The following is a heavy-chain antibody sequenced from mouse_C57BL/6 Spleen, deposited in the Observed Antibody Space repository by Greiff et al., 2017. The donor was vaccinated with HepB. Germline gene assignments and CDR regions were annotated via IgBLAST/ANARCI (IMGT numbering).Heavy chain of an antibody. CDR3: TRWDYSNSLFWYFDV. J-gene: IGHJ1*03. Sequence: VQLQQSGTVLARPGASVKMSCKTSGYTFTSYWMHWVKQRPGQGLEWIGAIYPGNSDTSYNQQFKGKAKLTAVTSASTAYMELSSLTNEDSAVYYCTRWDYSNSLFWYFDVWGTGTTVTVSS. CDR1: GYTFTSYW. CDR2: IYPGNSDT. V-gene: IGHV1-5*01. D-gene: IGHD2-5*01.